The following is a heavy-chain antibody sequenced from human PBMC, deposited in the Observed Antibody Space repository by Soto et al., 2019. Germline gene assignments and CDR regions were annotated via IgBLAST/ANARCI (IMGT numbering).Heavy chain of an antibody. CDR2: SNHVGNT. CDR3: ARVLIAGVNTD. J-gene: IGHJ4*02. D-gene: IGHD3-10*01. Sequence: QVQLQQWGAGLLKPSETLSLTCAVYGGSFSGYYWSWIRQPPGKGLEWIGESNHVGNTNYNPSLKSRVTMSVDPSKNQFSLRLTSVTAADTAVYYCARVLIAGVNTDWGQGTLVIVSS. CDR1: GGSFSGYY. V-gene: IGHV4-34*01.